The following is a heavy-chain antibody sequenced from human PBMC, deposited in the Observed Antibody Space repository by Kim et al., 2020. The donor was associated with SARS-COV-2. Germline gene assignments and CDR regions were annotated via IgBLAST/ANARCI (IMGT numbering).Heavy chain of an antibody. CDR2: IGTAGDT. J-gene: IGHJ6*03. CDR3: ARGTTNCSSTSCYPWDYYYDYMAV. V-gene: IGHV3-13*01. Sequence: GGSLRLSCAASGFTFSSYDMHWVRQATGKGLEWVSAIGTAGDTYYPGSVKGRFTISRENAKNSLYLQMNSLRAGDTAVYYCARGTTNCSSTSCYPWDYYYDYMAVWGKGTTVTVSS. D-gene: IGHD2-2*01. CDR1: GFTFSSYD.